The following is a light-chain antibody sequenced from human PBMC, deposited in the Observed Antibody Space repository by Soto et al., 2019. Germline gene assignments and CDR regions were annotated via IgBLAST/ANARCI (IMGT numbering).Light chain of an antibody. CDR3: ASFRSGTILV. V-gene: IGLV2-14*03. CDR2: EVN. J-gene: IGLJ6*01. CDR1: SSDVGAYNY. Sequence: QSALTKPASVSGSPGQSITISCTGTSSDVGAYNYVSWYQQHPGKAPRLLIYEVNNRPSGVSRRFSGSKAGNTASLTISGLLEDDEADYFCASFRSGTILVFGSGTKVTVL.